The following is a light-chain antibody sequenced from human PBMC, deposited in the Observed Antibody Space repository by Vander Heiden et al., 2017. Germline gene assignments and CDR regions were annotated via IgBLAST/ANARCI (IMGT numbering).Light chain of an antibody. CDR2: DAS. J-gene: IGKJ5*01. Sequence: PGERATLSCRASQSVSSYLAWYQQKPGQAPRLLIYDASNRATGIPARFSGSGYGTDFTLTISSREPEDFAVYYCQQRSNWPSITFGQGTRLEIK. CDR1: QSVSSY. CDR3: QQRSNWPSIT. V-gene: IGKV3-11*01.